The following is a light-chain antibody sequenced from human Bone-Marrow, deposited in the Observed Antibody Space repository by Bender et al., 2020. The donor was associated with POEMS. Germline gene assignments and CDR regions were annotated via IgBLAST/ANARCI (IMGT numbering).Light chain of an antibody. CDR3: CSYAGSSYV. J-gene: IGLJ1*01. CDR2: AVD. V-gene: IGLV2-23*02. CDR1: SGDVGSYDL. Sequence: QSALTQPASVSGSPGQTITISCTGTSGDVGSYDLVSWYQQSPGKAPKLVIYAVDRRPSGVSLRFSGSKTGNTASLTISGLQADDEADFYCCSYAGSSYVCGTG.